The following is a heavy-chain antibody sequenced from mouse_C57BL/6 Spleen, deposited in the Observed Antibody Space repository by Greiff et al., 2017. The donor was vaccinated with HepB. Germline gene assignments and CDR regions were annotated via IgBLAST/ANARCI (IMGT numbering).Heavy chain of an antibody. J-gene: IGHJ2*01. Sequence: EVKLEESGPELVKPGASVKIPCKASGYTFTDYNMDWVKQSHGKSLEWIGDINPNNGGTIYNQKFKGKATLTVDKSSSTAYMELRSLTSEDTAVYYCARTPYGRTYYFDYWGQGTTLTVSS. CDR2: INPNNGGT. D-gene: IGHD1-1*01. CDR1: GYTFTDYN. CDR3: ARTPYGRTYYFDY. V-gene: IGHV1-18*01.